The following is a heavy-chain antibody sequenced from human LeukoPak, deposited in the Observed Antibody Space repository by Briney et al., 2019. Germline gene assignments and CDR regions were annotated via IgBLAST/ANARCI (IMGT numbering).Heavy chain of an antibody. D-gene: IGHD2-21*01. CDR1: GYTFTSYY. Sequence: ASVKVSCKASGYTFTSYYMHWVRQAPGQGLEWMGWINPNSGGTNYAQKFQGRVTMTRDTSISTAYMELSRLRSDDTAVYYCARDSWGDSVVDLNWFDPWGQGTLVTVSS. CDR2: INPNSGGT. CDR3: ARDSWGDSVVDLNWFDP. J-gene: IGHJ5*02. V-gene: IGHV1-2*02.